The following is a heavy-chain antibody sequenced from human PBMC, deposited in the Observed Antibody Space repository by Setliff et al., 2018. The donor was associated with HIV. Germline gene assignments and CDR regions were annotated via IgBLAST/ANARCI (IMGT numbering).Heavy chain of an antibody. CDR1: GYTFTNYY. J-gene: IGHJ4*02. Sequence: WASVKVSCKASGYTFTNYYLHWVRQAPGQGLEWMGWINPNSGGTNYAQKFQGRVTMTRDTSISTAYMELSRLRSDDTAVYYCARGSLLGYFDWLFPDWGQGTLVTVSS. V-gene: IGHV1-2*02. D-gene: IGHD3-9*01. CDR3: ARGSLLGYFDWLFPD. CDR2: INPNSGGT.